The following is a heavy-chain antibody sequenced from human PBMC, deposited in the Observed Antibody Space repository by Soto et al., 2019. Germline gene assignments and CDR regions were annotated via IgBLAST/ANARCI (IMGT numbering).Heavy chain of an antibody. CDR2: IYPGDSDT. J-gene: IGHJ4*02. Sequence: PGESLKISCKGSGYSFTSYWIGWVRQMPGKGLEWMGIIYPGDSDTRYSPSFQGQVTISADKSISTAYLQWSSLKASDTAMYYCARQATYYGDYKSMDYWGQGTLVNVSS. CDR3: ARQATYYGDYKSMDY. CDR1: GYSFTSYW. V-gene: IGHV5-51*01. D-gene: IGHD4-17*01.